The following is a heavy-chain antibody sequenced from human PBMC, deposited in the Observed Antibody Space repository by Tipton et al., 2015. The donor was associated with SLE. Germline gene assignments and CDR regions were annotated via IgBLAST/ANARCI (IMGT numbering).Heavy chain of an antibody. V-gene: IGHV3-23*01. CDR1: GFTFNNFS. J-gene: IGHJ3*02. D-gene: IGHD4-17*01. CDR3: AKDRDGNYPVHAFDI. CDR2: ISASGGST. Sequence: SLRLSCAASGFTFNNFSMNWVRQAPGKGLEWVSGISASGGSTYYADSVTGRCTVSRDNSESTLFLQINSLRAEDTAVYYCAKDRDGNYPVHAFDIWGQGTMVTVSS.